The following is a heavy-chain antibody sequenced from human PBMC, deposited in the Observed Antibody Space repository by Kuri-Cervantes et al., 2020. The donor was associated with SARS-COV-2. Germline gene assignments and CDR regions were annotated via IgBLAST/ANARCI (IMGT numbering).Heavy chain of an antibody. CDR1: GGSLSSGDYY. V-gene: IGHV4-30-4*08. CDR2: IYYSGSA. Sequence: SETLSLTCTVSGGSLSSGDYYWTWVRQPPGKGLEWIGNIYYSGSASYNPSLKSRLTMSLDMSKSQFSLKLSSVTAADTAVYYCARERGVTMIVVVIDDAFDIWGQGTMVTVSS. J-gene: IGHJ3*02. CDR3: ARERGVTMIVVVIDDAFDI. D-gene: IGHD3-22*01.